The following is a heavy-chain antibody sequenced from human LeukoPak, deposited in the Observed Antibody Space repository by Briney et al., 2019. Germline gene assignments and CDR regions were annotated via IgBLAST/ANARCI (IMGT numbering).Heavy chain of an antibody. V-gene: IGHV3-21*01. D-gene: IGHD3-3*01. CDR3: ARDTIFGVARTFDY. J-gene: IGHJ4*02. Sequence: GGSLRLSCAASGFTFSSYSMNWVRQAPGKGLEWVSSISSSSSYIYYADSVKGRFTISRDNAKNSLYLQMNSLRAEDTAVYYCARDTIFGVARTFDYWGQGTLVTVSS. CDR1: GFTFSSYS. CDR2: ISSSSSYI.